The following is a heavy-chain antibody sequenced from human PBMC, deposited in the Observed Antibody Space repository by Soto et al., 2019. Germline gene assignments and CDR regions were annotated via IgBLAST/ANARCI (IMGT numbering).Heavy chain of an antibody. CDR2: ITTDKGKT. J-gene: IGHJ4*02. CDR3: ATRSPAFDY. CDR1: GYTFTNYG. Sequence: QVQLVQSGPEVKKPGASVKVSCKTSGYTFTNYGISWVRQAPGQGLEWMGWITTDKGKTTYAQKFKGRVTMTTDTSTSTAYMELRSLRSDDTGMYYCATRSPAFDYWGQGTLVTVSS. V-gene: IGHV1-18*01.